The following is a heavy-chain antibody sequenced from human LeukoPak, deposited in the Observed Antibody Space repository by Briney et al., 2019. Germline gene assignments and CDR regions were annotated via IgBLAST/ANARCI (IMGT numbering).Heavy chain of an antibody. V-gene: IGHV1-24*01. J-gene: IGHJ4*02. CDR2: FDPEDGET. D-gene: IGHD6-6*01. Sequence: ASVNVSCKVSGYTLTELSMHWVRQAPGKGLEWMGRFDPEDGETIYAQKFQGRVTMTEDTSTDTAYMELSSLRSEDTAVYYCATQSTLSTRAARPYDYWGQGTLVTVSS. CDR1: GYTLTELS. CDR3: ATQSTLSTRAARPYDY.